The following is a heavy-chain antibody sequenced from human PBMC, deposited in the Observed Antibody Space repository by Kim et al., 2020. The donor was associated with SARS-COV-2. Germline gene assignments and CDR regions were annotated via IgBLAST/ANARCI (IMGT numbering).Heavy chain of an antibody. Sequence: GGSLKLSCEASGFSFSTYAMNWVRQAPGKGLQWVSGVSASGSRTYYAASVKGRFTISRDKSKNMLYLQMNSLKVEDTAVYYCARDAKPHYYDSSGYGAFDVWGQGTRVTVS. CDR2: VSASGSRT. D-gene: IGHD3-22*01. CDR1: GFSFSTYA. CDR3: ARDAKPHYYDSSGYGAFDV. J-gene: IGHJ3*01. V-gene: IGHV3-23*01.